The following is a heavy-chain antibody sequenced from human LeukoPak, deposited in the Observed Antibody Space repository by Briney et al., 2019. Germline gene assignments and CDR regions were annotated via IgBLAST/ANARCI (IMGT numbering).Heavy chain of an antibody. CDR3: AREAQYYYDSSGYYNPIDY. CDR2: IKHSGST. J-gene: IGHJ4*02. Sequence: PSETLSLTCAVYGGSFSGYYWSCIRQPPGKGREWIGEIKHSGSTNYNPSRKSRATISVDTSKNQFSLKLSSVTAADTAVYYCAREAQYYYDSSGYYNPIDYWGQGTLVTVSS. CDR1: GGSFSGYY. V-gene: IGHV4-34*01. D-gene: IGHD3-22*01.